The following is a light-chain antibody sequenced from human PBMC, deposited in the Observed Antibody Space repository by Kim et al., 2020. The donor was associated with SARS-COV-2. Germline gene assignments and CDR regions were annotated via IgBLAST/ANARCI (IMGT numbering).Light chain of an antibody. J-gene: IGLJ3*02. CDR3: NSRDSSGNHLWV. Sequence: QTVRIKCQGDSLRSYYASWYQQKPGQAPVLVIYGKNNRPSGIPDRFSGSSSGNTASLTITGAQAEDEADYYCNSRDSSGNHLWVFGGGTQLTVL. CDR2: GKN. CDR1: SLRSYY. V-gene: IGLV3-19*01.